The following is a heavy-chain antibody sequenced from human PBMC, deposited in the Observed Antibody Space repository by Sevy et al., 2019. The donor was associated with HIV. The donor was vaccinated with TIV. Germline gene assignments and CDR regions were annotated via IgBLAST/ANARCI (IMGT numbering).Heavy chain of an antibody. D-gene: IGHD3-22*01. J-gene: IGHJ1*01. CDR1: GFTFSNAW. CDR3: TTDEYYHDSSGYFAEYFQH. Sequence: GGSLRLSCAASGFTFSNAWMDWVRQAPGKGLEWVGHIKSKTDGGTTDYAAPVKGRFTISRDDSKNTLYLQMNSLKIDDSAVYYCTTDEYYHDSSGYFAEYFQHWGQGTLVTVSS. V-gene: IGHV3-15*07. CDR2: IKSKTDGGTT.